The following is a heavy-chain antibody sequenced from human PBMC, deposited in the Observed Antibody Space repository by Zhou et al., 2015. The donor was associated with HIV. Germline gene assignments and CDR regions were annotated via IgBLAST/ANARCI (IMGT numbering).Heavy chain of an antibody. CDR3: ARGRRGTTVVTERTYYYYGMDV. D-gene: IGHD4-23*01. CDR1: GGTFSSYA. J-gene: IGHJ6*02. V-gene: IGHV1-69*12. Sequence: QVQLVQSGAEVKKPGSSVKVSCKASGGTFSSYAISWVRQAPGQGLEWMGGIIPIFGTANYAQKFQGRVTITADESTSTAYMELSSLRSEDTAVYYCARGRRGTTVVTERTYYYYGMDVWGQGTTVTVSS. CDR2: IIPIFGTA.